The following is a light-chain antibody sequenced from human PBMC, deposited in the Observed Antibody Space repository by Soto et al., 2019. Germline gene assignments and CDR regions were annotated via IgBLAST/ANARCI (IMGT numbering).Light chain of an antibody. CDR1: QTVFYSSNNKNY. Sequence: DIVMTQSPDSLAVSLGARATINCKSSQTVFYSSNNKNYLAWYQQKPGQPPKLLIYWASARDSGVPDRFSGSGSGTDFTLTISSLQAEDVAIYYCQQYYGTPVTFGQGTKVEIK. V-gene: IGKV4-1*01. J-gene: IGKJ1*01. CDR2: WAS. CDR3: QQYYGTPVT.